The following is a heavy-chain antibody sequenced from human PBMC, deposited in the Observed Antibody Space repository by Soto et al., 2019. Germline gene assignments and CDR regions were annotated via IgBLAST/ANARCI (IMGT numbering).Heavy chain of an antibody. CDR1: GFTFSSYA. D-gene: IGHD6-13*01. J-gene: IGHJ6*02. Sequence: EVQLLESGGGLVQPGGSLRLSCAASGFTFSSYAMSGVRQAPGKGLEWVSAISGSGGSTYYADSVKGRCTIYRDNSKNTLYLQMNSLRAEDTAVYYCAKGPSSSWVYYCSGMDVWGQWTTVTVSS. CDR2: ISGSGGST. CDR3: AKGPSSSWVYYCSGMDV. V-gene: IGHV3-23*01.